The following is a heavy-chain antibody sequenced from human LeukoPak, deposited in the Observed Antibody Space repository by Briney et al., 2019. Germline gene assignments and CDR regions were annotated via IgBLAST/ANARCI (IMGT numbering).Heavy chain of an antibody. J-gene: IGHJ4*02. CDR2: IKSKTDGGTT. CDR3: TTRTRPNYYDSSGDY. CDR1: GFTFSDAW. Sequence: PGGSLRLSCAASGFTFSDAWMNWVRQAPGKGLEWVGRIKSKTDGGTTDYAAPVKGRFTISRDDSKNTLYLQMNSLKTEDTAVYYCTTRTRPNYYDSSGDYWGQGTLVTVSS. D-gene: IGHD3-22*01. V-gene: IGHV3-15*07.